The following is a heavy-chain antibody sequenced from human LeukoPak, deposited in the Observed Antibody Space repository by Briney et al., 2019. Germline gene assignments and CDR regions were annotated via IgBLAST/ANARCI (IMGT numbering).Heavy chain of an antibody. V-gene: IGHV3-23*01. CDR3: ARAIVGATTGAFDI. Sequence: GGSLRLSCAASGFTFSSYAMSWVRQAPGKGLEWVSGIVVGGSTYYADSVKGRFTISRDNAKNSLYLQMNSLRAEDTAVYYCARAIVGATTGAFDIWGQGTMVTVSS. J-gene: IGHJ3*02. CDR2: IVVGGST. CDR1: GFTFSSYA. D-gene: IGHD1-26*01.